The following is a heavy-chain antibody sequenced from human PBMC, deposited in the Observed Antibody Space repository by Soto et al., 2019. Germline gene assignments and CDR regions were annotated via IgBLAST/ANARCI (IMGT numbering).Heavy chain of an antibody. V-gene: IGHV1-69*13. J-gene: IGHJ5*02. D-gene: IGHD3-16*02. CDR3: ARDITYYDYVWGSYRHGGFGP. Sequence: GASVKVSCKASGGTFSSYAISWVRQAPGQGLEWMGGIIPIFGTANYAQKFQGRVTITADESTSTAYMELGSLRSEDTAVYYCARDITYYDYVWGSYRHGGFGPWGQGTLVTSPQ. CDR1: GGTFSSYA. CDR2: IIPIFGTA.